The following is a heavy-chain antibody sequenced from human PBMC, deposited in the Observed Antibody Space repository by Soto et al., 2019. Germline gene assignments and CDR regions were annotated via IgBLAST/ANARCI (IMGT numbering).Heavy chain of an antibody. J-gene: IGHJ6*02. CDR3: ARDLRIAARPDSDYGMDV. Sequence: KTGGSLRLSCAASGFTFSSYSLNWVRQAPGKGLEWVSSISSSSNYIYYADSMKGRFTISRDNAKNSLYLQMNSLRAEDTAVYYCARDLRIAARPDSDYGMDVWGQGTTVTVSS. D-gene: IGHD6-6*01. CDR1: GFTFSSYS. V-gene: IGHV3-21*01. CDR2: ISSSSNYI.